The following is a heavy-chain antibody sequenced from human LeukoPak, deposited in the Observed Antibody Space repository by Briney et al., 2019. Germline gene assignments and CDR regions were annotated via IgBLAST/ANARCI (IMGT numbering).Heavy chain of an antibody. J-gene: IGHJ5*02. CDR3: VRAGAMTRIDGFDP. CDR2: ISSSGSTV. CDR1: GLTFSNYE. Sequence: PGGSLRLSCAASGLTFSNYEMNWVRLAPGKGLEWVSDISSSGSTVYYADSVKGRFTISRDNAKNSLYLQMNSLRAEDTAVYYCVRAGAMTRIDGFDPWGQGTLVTVSS. D-gene: IGHD1/OR15-1a*01. V-gene: IGHV3-48*03.